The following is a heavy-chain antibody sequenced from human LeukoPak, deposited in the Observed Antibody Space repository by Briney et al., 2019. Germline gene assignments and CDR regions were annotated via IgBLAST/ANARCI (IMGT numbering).Heavy chain of an antibody. D-gene: IGHD3-10*01. CDR1: GGSFSDYL. Sequence: KTSETLSLTCAVNGGSFSDYLWTWIRQSPGKGLEWIGEINQGGRTNFNPSLKSRVTISADRSKYHFSLTLSSVTAADTAVYYCARGKRVWFGELMTSFSYFYIDVWGRGTTVIVSS. CDR3: ARGKRVWFGELMTSFSYFYIDV. CDR2: INQGGRT. J-gene: IGHJ6*03. V-gene: IGHV4-34*01.